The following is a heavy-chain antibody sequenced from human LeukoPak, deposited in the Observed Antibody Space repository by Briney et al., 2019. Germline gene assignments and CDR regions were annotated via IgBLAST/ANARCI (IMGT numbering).Heavy chain of an antibody. J-gene: IGHJ6*02. V-gene: IGHV6-1*01. Sequence: SQTLSLTCAISGDSVSSNSAAWNCTRQSPSRGLEWLARTYYTSKSHNDYAVSVKSRVTINPATSKNQFSLQLNSVTPEDTAVYYCAREVVREGYGMDVWGQGTTVTVSS. CDR2: TYYTSKSHN. CDR3: AREVVREGYGMDV. D-gene: IGHD2-15*01. CDR1: GDSVSSNSAA.